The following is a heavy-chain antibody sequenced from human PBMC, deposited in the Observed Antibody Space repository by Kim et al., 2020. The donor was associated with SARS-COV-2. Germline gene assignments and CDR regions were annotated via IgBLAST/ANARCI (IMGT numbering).Heavy chain of an antibody. CDR2: LNVNSGNT. V-gene: IGHV1-8*01. CDR3: TRTVGYWSIKANWFDP. J-gene: IGHJ5*02. CDR1: GHTLSNYD. Sequence: ASVKVSCKASGHTLSNYDVNWVRQATGQRLEWMGWLNVNSGNTGYAQKFQDRVIMSTDTTRTTAYMELFSLTSDDTAVYYCTRTVGYWSIKANWFDPWGQGTLVTVSS. D-gene: IGHD2-15*01.